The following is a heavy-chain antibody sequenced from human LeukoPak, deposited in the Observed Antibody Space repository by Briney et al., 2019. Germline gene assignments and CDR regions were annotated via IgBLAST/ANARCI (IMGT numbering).Heavy chain of an antibody. CDR2: ISWNSGSI. V-gene: IGHV3-9*01. CDR1: GFTFDDYA. D-gene: IGHD2-2*01. CDR3: AKAITGYCSSTSCPYAFDI. Sequence: GRSLRLSCAASGFTFDDYAMHWVRQAPGKGLEWVSGISWNSGSIGYADSVKGRFTTSRDNAKNSLYLQMDSLRAEGTALYYCAKAITGYCSSTSCPYAFDIWGQGTMVTVSS. J-gene: IGHJ3*02.